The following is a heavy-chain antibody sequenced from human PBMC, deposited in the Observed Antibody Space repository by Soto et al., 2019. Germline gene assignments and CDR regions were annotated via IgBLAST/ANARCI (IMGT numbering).Heavy chain of an antibody. Sequence: QVQLVESGGGVVQPGRSLRLSCAASGFTFKNYAMHWVRQAPGKGLEWVAVIWYDGSNQYYADSVKGRFTISRDNSKNTLYLQRSSLRAEDTAVYYCARDAIRSVDYWGQGTLVTVSS. CDR2: IWYDGSNQ. CDR3: ARDAIRSVDY. V-gene: IGHV3-33*01. CDR1: GFTFKNYA. J-gene: IGHJ4*02. D-gene: IGHD3-3*02.